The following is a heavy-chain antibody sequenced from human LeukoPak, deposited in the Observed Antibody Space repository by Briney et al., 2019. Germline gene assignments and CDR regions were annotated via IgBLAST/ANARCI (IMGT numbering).Heavy chain of an antibody. V-gene: IGHV4-59*08. J-gene: IGHJ2*01. D-gene: IGHD4-17*01. CDR3: ARRYGDLAWYFDL. Sequence: SETLSLTCTVSGGSISSYYWSCIRQPPGKGLEWIGYIYHSGSTNYNPSLKSRVTMSVDTSKNQFSLKLSSVTAADTAVYYCARRYGDLAWYFDLWGRGTLVTVSS. CDR1: GGSISSYY. CDR2: IYHSGST.